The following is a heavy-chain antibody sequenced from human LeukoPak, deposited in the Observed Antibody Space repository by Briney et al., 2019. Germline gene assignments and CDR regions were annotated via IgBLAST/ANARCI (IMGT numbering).Heavy chain of an antibody. V-gene: IGHV5-51*01. CDR1: GYSFNTYW. CDR2: IYPGDSDT. Sequence: GAALKISCRGAGYSFNTYWIGWVLQMPGKGLVWMGIIYPGDSDTRYSPSFQGHVTMSVDKSINTAYLQWSSLEASDTAMYYCARRQGCSSSSCPPDYWGQGTLVTVCS. J-gene: IGHJ4*02. D-gene: IGHD2-2*01. CDR3: ARRQGCSSSSCPPDY.